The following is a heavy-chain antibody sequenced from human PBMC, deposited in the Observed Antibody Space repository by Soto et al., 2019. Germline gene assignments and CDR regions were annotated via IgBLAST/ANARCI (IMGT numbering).Heavy chain of an antibody. D-gene: IGHD3-9*01. J-gene: IGHJ6*03. Sequence: EVQLLESGGGLVQPGGSLRLSCAASGFTFSSYAMSWVRQAPGKGLEWVSAISGSGGSTYYADSVKGRFTISRDNSKNTLYLQMNSLRSEDTAVYYCARWGNSRDNYDILTGYSPMDVWGKGTTVTVSS. CDR3: ARWGNSRDNYDILTGYSPMDV. CDR1: GFTFSSYA. V-gene: IGHV3-23*01. CDR2: ISGSGGST.